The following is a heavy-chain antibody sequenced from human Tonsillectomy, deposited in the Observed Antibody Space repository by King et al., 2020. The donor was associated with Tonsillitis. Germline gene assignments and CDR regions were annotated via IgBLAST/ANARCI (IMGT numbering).Heavy chain of an antibody. CDR1: GGSISSSSYY. CDR2: IYYSGST. V-gene: IGHV4-39*01. D-gene: IGHD2/OR15-2a*01. Sequence: LQLQESGPGLVKPSETLSLTCTVSGGSISSSSYYWGWIRQPPGKGLEWIGSIYYSGSTYYNPSLKSRVTISVDTSKNQFSLKLSSVTAADTAVYYCARSSGILQYYGLDAFDIWGQGTMVTVSS. CDR3: ARSSGILQYYGLDAFDI. J-gene: IGHJ3*02.